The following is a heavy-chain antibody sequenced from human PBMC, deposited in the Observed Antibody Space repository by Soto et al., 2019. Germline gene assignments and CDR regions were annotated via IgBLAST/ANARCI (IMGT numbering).Heavy chain of an antibody. CDR3: AKAALRYFDWSPAGDP. V-gene: IGHV3-53*01. Sequence: GGSLRLSCSPSVFSVRNNFMTWVRQAPGRGLEWVSIIYDNGATSYADSVRGRFTVSRDEVKNTLYLQMNSLRVEDTAVYYCAKAALRYFDWSPAGDPWGQGTLVTVSS. CDR1: VFSVRNNF. D-gene: IGHD3-9*01. CDR2: IYDNGAT. J-gene: IGHJ5*02.